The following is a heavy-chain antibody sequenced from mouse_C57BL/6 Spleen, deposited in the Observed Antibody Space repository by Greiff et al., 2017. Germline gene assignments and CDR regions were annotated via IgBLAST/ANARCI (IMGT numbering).Heavy chain of an antibody. D-gene: IGHD2-1*01. Sequence: EVKLVESGEGLVKPGGSLKLSCAASGFTFSSYAMSWVRQTPEKRLEWVAYISSGGDYIYYADTVKGRFTISRDNARNTLYLQMSSLKSEDTAMYYCTRPYGNYPFDYWGQGTTLTVSS. CDR3: TRPYGNYPFDY. J-gene: IGHJ2*01. V-gene: IGHV5-9-1*02. CDR2: ISSGGDYI. CDR1: GFTFSSYA.